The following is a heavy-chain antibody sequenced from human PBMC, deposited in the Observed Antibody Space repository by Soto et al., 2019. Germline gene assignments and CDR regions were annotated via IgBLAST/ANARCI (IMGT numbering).Heavy chain of an antibody. CDR3: ARAWRGGRQWLDSQYYFDY. CDR1: GYTFTSYA. V-gene: IGHV1-3*01. CDR2: INAGNGNT. J-gene: IGHJ4*02. D-gene: IGHD6-19*01. Sequence: ASVKVSCKASGYTFTSYAMHWVRQAPGQRLEWMGWINAGNGNTKYSQKFQGRVTITRDTSASTAYMELSSLRSEDTAVYYCARAWRGGRQWLDSQYYFDYWGQGTLVTVSS.